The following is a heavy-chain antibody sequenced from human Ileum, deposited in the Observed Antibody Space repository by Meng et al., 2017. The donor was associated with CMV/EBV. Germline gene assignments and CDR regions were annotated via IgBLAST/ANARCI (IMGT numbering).Heavy chain of an antibody. D-gene: IGHD3-9*01. CDR1: GTFSSYA. V-gene: IGHV1-69*05. CDR2: IIPIFGTA. CDR3: ARSRYYDILTGYHLFDY. J-gene: IGHJ4*02. Sequence: GTFSSYAISWVRQAPGQGLEWMGGIIPIFGTANYAQKFQGRVTITTDESTSTAYMELSSLRSEDTAVYYCARSRYYDILTGYHLFDYWGQGTLVTVSS.